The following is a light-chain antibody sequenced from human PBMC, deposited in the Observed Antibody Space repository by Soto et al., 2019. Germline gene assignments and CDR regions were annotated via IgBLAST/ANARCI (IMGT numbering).Light chain of an antibody. CDR2: DAS. CDR1: DTVNIY. J-gene: IGKJ5*01. Sequence: VVLTQSPATLSLSPGERATLSCRASDTVNIYLAWYQQKPGQAPRLLIYDASNRATGIPARFSGSGSGTDFTLPISSLEPEDSAIYYCQQRYNWPPLTFGQGTRLEIK. CDR3: QQRYNWPPLT. V-gene: IGKV3-11*01.